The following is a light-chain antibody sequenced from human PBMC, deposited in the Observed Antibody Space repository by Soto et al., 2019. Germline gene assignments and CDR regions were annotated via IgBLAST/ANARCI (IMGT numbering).Light chain of an antibody. CDR3: QQYGSSPWT. CDR2: GAS. Sequence: EIVLTQSPVTLSLSPGERATLSCRASQSVSSSYLAWYQQIPGQAPRLLLYGASSWATGIPDRFSGSGSGTDFTLTISRLEPADFAVYYCQQYGSSPWTFGQGTKVEVK. V-gene: IGKV3-20*01. J-gene: IGKJ1*01. CDR1: QSVSSSY.